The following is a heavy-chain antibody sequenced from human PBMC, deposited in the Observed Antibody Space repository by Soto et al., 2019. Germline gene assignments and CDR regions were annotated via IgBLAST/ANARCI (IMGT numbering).Heavy chain of an antibody. D-gene: IGHD3-10*01. V-gene: IGHV4-59*08. J-gene: IGHJ6*03. CDR2: IYYSGST. Sequence: PSETLSLTCTVSGGSISSYFWSWIRQPPGKGLEWTGYIYYSGSTNYNPSLKSRVTISVDTSKNQFSLKLSSVTAADTAVYYCARLGPYGYYYMDVWGKGTTVTVSS. CDR1: GGSISSYF. CDR3: ARLGPYGYYYMDV.